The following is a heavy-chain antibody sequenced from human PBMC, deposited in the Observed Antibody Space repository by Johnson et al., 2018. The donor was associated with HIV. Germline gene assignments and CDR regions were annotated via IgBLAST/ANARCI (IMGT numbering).Heavy chain of an antibody. V-gene: IGHV3-30*04. CDR2: ISFDGGTK. CDR3: ARGGNEGRHALDV. J-gene: IGHJ3*01. D-gene: IGHD1-1*01. Sequence: QVQLVESGGGVVQPGRSLRLSCAASGLNFSDYSMHWVRQAPGKGLEWVAIISFDGGTKYYADSVKGRFTISRDNSNNTLYLQMNSLRVEDTAVYLWARGGNEGRHALDVWGQGTMVTVS. CDR1: GLNFSDYS.